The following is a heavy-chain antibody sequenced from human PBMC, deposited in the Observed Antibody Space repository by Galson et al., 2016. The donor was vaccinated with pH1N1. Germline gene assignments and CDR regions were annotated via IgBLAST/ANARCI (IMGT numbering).Heavy chain of an antibody. CDR2: IYPGDSDT. Sequence: QSGAEVKKPGESLKISCKGSGYSFTSYWIGWVRQMPGKGLEWMGIIYPGDSDTRYSPSFQGQVTISADKSISTAYLQWSSLKASDTAMYYCASGGYCSGGSCYSAAFDIWGQGTRVTVSS. J-gene: IGHJ3*02. V-gene: IGHV5-51*03. CDR1: GYSFTSYW. D-gene: IGHD2-15*01. CDR3: ASGGYCSGGSCYSAAFDI.